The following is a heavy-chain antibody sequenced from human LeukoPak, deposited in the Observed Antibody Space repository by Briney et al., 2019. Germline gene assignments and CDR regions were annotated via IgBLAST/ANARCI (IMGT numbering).Heavy chain of an antibody. CDR1: GFTFSGSA. CDR2: IRSKANSYAT. J-gene: IGHJ5*02. D-gene: IGHD3-10*01. V-gene: IGHV3-73*01. Sequence: GGSLRLSCAASGFTFSGSAMHWVRQASGKGLEWVGRIRSKANSYATAYAASVKGRFTISRDDSKNTAYLQMNSLKTEDTAMYYCTRHPDITMVPLNWFDPWGQGTLVTVSS. CDR3: TRHPDITMVPLNWFDP.